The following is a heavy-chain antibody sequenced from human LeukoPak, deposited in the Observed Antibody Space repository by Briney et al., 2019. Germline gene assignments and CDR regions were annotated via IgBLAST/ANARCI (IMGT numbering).Heavy chain of an antibody. CDR3: ARGWGYCSSTSCYKERYYFDY. D-gene: IGHD2-2*02. CDR1: GGSFSGYY. CDR2: INHSGST. Sequence: SETLSLTCAVYGGSFSGYYWSWIRQPPGKGLEWIGEINHSGSTNYNPSLKSRVTISVDTSKNQFSLKLSSVTAADTAVYYCARGWGYCSSTSCYKERYYFDYWGRGTLVTVSS. J-gene: IGHJ4*02. V-gene: IGHV4-34*01.